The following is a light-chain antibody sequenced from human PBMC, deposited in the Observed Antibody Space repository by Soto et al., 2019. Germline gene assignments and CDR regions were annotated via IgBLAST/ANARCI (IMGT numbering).Light chain of an antibody. CDR2: EVS. V-gene: IGLV2-14*01. Sequence: QSALTQPASVSGSPGQSITISCTGTSRDVGGYNYFSWYQLHPGKAPKLIIYEVSNRPSGVSNRFSGSKSGNTASLTISGLQAEDEADYYCNSYTSSTADVFGTGTKLTVL. CDR1: SRDVGGYNY. J-gene: IGLJ1*01. CDR3: NSYTSSTADV.